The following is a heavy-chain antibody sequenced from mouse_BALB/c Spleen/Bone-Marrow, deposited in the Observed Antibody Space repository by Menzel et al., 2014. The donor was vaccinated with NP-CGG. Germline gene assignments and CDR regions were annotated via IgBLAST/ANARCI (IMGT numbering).Heavy chain of an antibody. CDR3: ARSGYYGSNYAMDY. CDR2: INPGSGGT. D-gene: IGHD1-1*01. CDR1: GYAFTNYL. V-gene: IGHV1-54*01. Sequence: VKLMESGAELVRPGTSVKVSCKASGYAFTNYLIEWVKQRPGQGLEWIGVINPGSGGTNYNEKFKGKATLTADKSSSTAYMQLSSLTSYDSAVYFCARSGYYGSNYAMDYWGQGTSVTVSS. J-gene: IGHJ4*01.